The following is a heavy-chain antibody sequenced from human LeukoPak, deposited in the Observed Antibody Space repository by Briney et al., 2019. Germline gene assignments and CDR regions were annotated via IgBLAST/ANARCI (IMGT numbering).Heavy chain of an antibody. CDR1: GYSFTNYW. CDR3: ARRHYDRSAFDI. Sequence: GESLKISCKGSGYSFTNYWIGWVRQMPGKGLEWMGLIYPGDSDTKYSPSFQGQVTISADKFISTDYLQWSSLKASDTAMYYCARRHYDRSAFDIWGQGTMVTVSS. J-gene: IGHJ3*02. V-gene: IGHV5-51*01. CDR2: IYPGDSDT. D-gene: IGHD3-22*01.